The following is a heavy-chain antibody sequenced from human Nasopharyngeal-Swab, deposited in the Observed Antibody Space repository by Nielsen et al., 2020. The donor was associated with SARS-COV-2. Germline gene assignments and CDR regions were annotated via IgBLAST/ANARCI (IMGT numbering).Heavy chain of an antibody. CDR3: AKDLGVESPLWFDY. Sequence: GGSLRLSCTASGFTFSSYAMSWVPQLPGKGLEWFPEISGSGGSTSYAESVKGRFTISRDNSKNTLYLQMSSLRAEDTAIYYCAKDLGVESPLWFDYWGQGTLLTVSS. CDR2: ISGSGGST. CDR1: GFTFSSYA. V-gene: IGHV3-23*01. D-gene: IGHD4-23*01. J-gene: IGHJ4*02.